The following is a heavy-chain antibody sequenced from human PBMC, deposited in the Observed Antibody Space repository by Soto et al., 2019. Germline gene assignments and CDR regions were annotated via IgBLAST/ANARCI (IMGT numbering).Heavy chain of an antibody. D-gene: IGHD5-12*01. CDR2: VSESGGIT. CDR3: AKDGYSGYGYYFDY. Sequence: EVQLLESGGGSVQPGGSLRLSCAASGFTFSNYAMNWVRQAPGKGLEWVSGVSESGGITYYADFVKGRFTISRDNSKNTVHLQMNSLRADDTAVYYCAKDGYSGYGYYFDYWGQGTLVTVSS. J-gene: IGHJ4*02. V-gene: IGHV3-23*01. CDR1: GFTFSNYA.